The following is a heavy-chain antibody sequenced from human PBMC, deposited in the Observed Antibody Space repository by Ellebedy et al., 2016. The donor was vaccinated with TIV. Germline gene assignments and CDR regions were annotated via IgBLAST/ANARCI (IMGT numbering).Heavy chain of an antibody. V-gene: IGHV3-66*01. J-gene: IGHJ4*02. Sequence: GESLKISCAASGFSFRNYWMTWVRQAPGKGLEWVSVIYSANKTHYADSVKGRFTISRDNFKNTIYLQMHRVRAEDTALYYCVRERMPMPTWGQGTLVTVSS. CDR2: IYSANKT. D-gene: IGHD2-2*01. CDR3: VRERMPMPT. CDR1: GFSFRNYW.